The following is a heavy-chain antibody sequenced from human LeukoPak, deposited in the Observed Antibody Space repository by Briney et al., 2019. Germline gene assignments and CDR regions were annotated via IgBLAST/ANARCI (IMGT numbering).Heavy chain of an antibody. CDR2: MNPNSGNT. Sequence: ASVKVSCKASGYTFTSYDINWVRQATGQGLEWMGWMNPNSGNTGYAQKFQGRVTITRNTSISTAYMELSSLRSEDTAVYYCARGLTTVVIHHSYYYYYMDVWGKGTTVTVSS. J-gene: IGHJ6*03. V-gene: IGHV1-8*03. CDR3: ARGLTTVVIHHSYYYYYMDV. CDR1: GYTFTSYD. D-gene: IGHD4-23*01.